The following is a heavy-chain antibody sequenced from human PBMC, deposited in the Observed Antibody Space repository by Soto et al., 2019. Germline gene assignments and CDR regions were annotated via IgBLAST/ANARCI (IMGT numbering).Heavy chain of an antibody. J-gene: IGHJ2*01. V-gene: IGHV1-18*01. CDR2: ISASTRNT. CDR3: VRCYSSVGSCYACWHFDL. CDR1: GYTFSDYA. Sequence: QVQLVQSGGEVKKPGASVKVSCQASGYTFSDYAISWVRQAPGQGLEWMGWISASTRNTDQAQNFQGRVIMTLDTSTNTAYMVLRSLRSDDTAVYYCVRCYSSVGSCYACWHFDLWGRGTLVTVSS. D-gene: IGHD2-15*01.